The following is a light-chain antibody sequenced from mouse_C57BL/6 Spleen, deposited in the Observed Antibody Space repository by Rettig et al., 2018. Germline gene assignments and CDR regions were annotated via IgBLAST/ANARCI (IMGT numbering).Light chain of an antibody. CDR1: QSISDY. Sequence: DIVMTPSPATLSVTPGDRVSLSCRASQSISDYLHWYQQKSHESPRLLIKYASQSISGIPSRFSGSGSGSDFTLSINSVEPEDVGVYYCQNGHSFPLTFGAGTKLELK. V-gene: IGKV5-39*01. CDR3: QNGHSFPLT. J-gene: IGKJ5*01. CDR2: YAS.